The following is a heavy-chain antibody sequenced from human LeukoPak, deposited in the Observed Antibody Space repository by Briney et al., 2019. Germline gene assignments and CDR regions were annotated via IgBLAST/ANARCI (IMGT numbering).Heavy chain of an antibody. D-gene: IGHD3-3*01. J-gene: IGHJ4*02. CDR1: GFTLSSYW. Sequence: PGGSLRLSCAVSGFTLSSYWMHWLRQTPGKGLVWVSRIKSDGSSTSHADSVKGRFTISRDNAKNTLYLQMNSLRGEDTAVYYCASGRWSDYLDYWGQGTLVTVSS. CDR3: ASGRWSDYLDY. V-gene: IGHV3-74*01. CDR2: IKSDGSST.